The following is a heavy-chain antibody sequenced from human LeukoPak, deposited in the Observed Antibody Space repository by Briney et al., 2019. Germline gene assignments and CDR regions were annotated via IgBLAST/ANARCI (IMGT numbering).Heavy chain of an antibody. J-gene: IGHJ5*02. CDR2: IYYSGST. V-gene: IGHV4-61*08. D-gene: IGHD5-18*01. CDR1: GGSISSGGYY. Sequence: PSETLSLTCAVSGGSISSGGYYWSWIRQPPGKGLEWIGYIYYSGSTNYNPSLKSRVTISVDTSKNQFSLKLSSVTAADTAVYYCARLRTAMVTGNWFDPWGQGTLVTVSS. CDR3: ARLRTAMVTGNWFDP.